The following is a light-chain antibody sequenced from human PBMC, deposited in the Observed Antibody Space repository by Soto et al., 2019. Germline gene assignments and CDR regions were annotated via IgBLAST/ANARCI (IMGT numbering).Light chain of an antibody. CDR2: EVS. J-gene: IGLJ2*01. V-gene: IGLV2-8*01. Sequence: QSALTQPSSASGSPGQSVTISCTGTASDIGGYNYVSWYQQHPGKAPKLMIYEVSKRPSGVPDRFSGSKSDHTASLTVSGLQAEDEADYYCSSYAGTTLAVVFGGGTKLTVL. CDR1: ASDIGGYNY. CDR3: SSYAGTTLAVV.